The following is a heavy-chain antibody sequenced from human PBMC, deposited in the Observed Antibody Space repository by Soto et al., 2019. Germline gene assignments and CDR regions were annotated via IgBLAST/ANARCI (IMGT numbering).Heavy chain of an antibody. CDR1: GYSFTSYG. V-gene: IGHV1-18*01. CDR3: ARGNGFGESDA. Sequence: QVQLVQSGAEVKKPGASVKVSCKASGYSFTSYGISWVRQAPGQGLEWMGWISAYNGNTHYAQKLQGRVTMTTDTSTSRDYMELRSRRSDETAVYYCARGNGFGESDAWGQGTTVTVSS. CDR2: ISAYNGNT. J-gene: IGHJ6*02. D-gene: IGHD3-10*01.